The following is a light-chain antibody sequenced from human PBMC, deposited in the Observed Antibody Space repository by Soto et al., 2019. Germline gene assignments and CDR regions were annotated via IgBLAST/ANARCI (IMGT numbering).Light chain of an antibody. J-gene: IGLJ1*01. CDR1: SSDIGSYNL. CDR3: CSYAGSSTPYV. V-gene: IGLV2-23*02. CDR2: EVS. Sequence: QSVLTQPASVSGSPGQSITISCTGTSSDIGSYNLVSWYQQHPGKAPKLMIYEVSKRPSGVSNRFSGSKSGNTASLTISGLQAEDEADSYCCSYAGSSTPYVFGTGTQLTVL.